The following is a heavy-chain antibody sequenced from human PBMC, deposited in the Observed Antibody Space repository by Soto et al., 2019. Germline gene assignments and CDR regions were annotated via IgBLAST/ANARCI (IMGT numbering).Heavy chain of an antibody. D-gene: IGHD6-6*01. CDR1: GGSISSSSYY. CDR3: VSAPSAGSSLKSPLDY. CDR2: IYSSGST. V-gene: IGHV4-39*01. Sequence: PSETLSLTCSVSGGSISSSSYYWGWVRQPPGKGREWIGNIYSSGSTYFNPSLSSRVTISGDTSKNQFSLKLTSVTAADTAVYYCVSAPSAGSSLKSPLDYWGQGSLVTVSS. J-gene: IGHJ4*02.